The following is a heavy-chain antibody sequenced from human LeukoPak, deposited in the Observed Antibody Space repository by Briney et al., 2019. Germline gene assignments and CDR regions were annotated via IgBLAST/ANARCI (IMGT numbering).Heavy chain of an antibody. CDR1: GGSVSSGSYY. V-gene: IGHV4-61*01. CDR2: IYYSGST. Sequence: SETLSLTCTVSGGSVSSGSYYWSWIRQPPGKGLEWIGYIYYSGSTNYNPSLKSRVTISVDTSKSQFSLKLSSVTAADTAVYYCARGESDIVVVPADHWFDPWGQGTLVTVSS. J-gene: IGHJ5*02. D-gene: IGHD2-2*01. CDR3: ARGESDIVVVPADHWFDP.